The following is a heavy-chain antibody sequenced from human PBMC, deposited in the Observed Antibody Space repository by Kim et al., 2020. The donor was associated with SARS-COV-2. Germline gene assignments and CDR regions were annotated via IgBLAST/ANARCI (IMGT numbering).Heavy chain of an antibody. J-gene: IGHJ4*02. CDR3: ATSYESWTSTEWPDY. V-gene: IGHV3-23*01. CDR2: ISSSGANT. Sequence: GGSLRLSCAASGFTFSSYARSWVRQAPGKGLEWVSYISSSGANTRHADSVRGRFTNSRNKSKNTLHLQMSNLRADDTAVYFCATSYESWTSTEWPDYWGQGTLVTVSS. D-gene: IGHD3-3*01. CDR1: GFTFSSYA.